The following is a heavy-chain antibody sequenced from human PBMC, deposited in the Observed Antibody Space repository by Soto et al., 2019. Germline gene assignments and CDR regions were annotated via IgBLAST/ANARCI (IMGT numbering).Heavy chain of an antibody. J-gene: IGHJ3*02. D-gene: IGHD5-18*01. Sequence: GASLKVSCKSSGCTFSSYAISWVRQAPGQGLEWMGGIIPIFGTANYAQKFQGRVTITADESTSTAYMELSSLRSEDTAVYYCAVDTAMVLAFDIWGQGTMVTVSS. CDR1: GCTFSSYA. CDR3: AVDTAMVLAFDI. CDR2: IIPIFGTA. V-gene: IGHV1-69*13.